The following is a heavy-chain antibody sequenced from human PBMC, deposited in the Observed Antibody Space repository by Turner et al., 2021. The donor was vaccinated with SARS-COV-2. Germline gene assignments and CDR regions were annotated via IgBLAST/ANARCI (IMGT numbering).Heavy chain of an antibody. V-gene: IGHV1-24*01. CDR3: ATTLVTLIGDWYFDL. CDR2: FDPEDSET. Sequence: QVQLVQSGAEVKKPGPSVKVSCKVSGYTLTELSMHWLRQAPGKRLEWMGGFDPEDSETIYAQKFQCRVTMTEDTSTDTAYIELSSLRSEDTAVYYCATTLVTLIGDWYFDLWGRGTLVTVSS. J-gene: IGHJ2*01. D-gene: IGHD3-22*01. CDR1: GYTLTELS.